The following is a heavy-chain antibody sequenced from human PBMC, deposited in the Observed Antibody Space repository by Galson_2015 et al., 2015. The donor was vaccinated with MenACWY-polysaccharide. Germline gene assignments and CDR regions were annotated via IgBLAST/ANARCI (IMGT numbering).Heavy chain of an antibody. V-gene: IGHV3-48*03. D-gene: IGHD5-18*01. CDR2: ISGSGGTI. Sequence: SLRHSCAASGFTFSSYDMNWVRQAPGKGLEWVSYISGSGGTIYYADSVKGRFTISRDNAKNSLYLQMSSLRAEDAAVYYCTRDDSYGYYKPYYFYYWGQGTLVTVSS. CDR1: GFTFSSYD. J-gene: IGHJ4*02. CDR3: TRDDSYGYYKPYYFYY.